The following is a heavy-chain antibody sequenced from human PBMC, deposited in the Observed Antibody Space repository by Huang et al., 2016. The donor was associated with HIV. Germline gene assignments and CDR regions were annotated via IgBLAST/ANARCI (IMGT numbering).Heavy chain of an antibody. CDR3: AKDREDSAYQLDY. D-gene: IGHD5-12*01. Sequence: QVQLVESGGGVVQPGRSLRLSCAASGFTFSNYGVHWGRQAPGKGLEWVAAISYDGSYQYYSDSVKGRFTISRDDSQNTLYLQMSSLRAEDTAVYFCAKDREDSAYQLDYWGQGTRVTVSS. CDR1: GFTFSNYG. V-gene: IGHV3-30*18. J-gene: IGHJ4*02. CDR2: ISYDGSYQ.